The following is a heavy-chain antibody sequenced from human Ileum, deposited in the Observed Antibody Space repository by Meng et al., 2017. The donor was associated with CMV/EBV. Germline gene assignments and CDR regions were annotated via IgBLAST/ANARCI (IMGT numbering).Heavy chain of an antibody. Sequence: QVQLTESGPGLVKPSQTLSLTCTVSGGSIGSDDFWSWLRQPAGKGLEWIGRISTGGSTSYNPSLKSRVALSLDTSKNQFSLRLSSVTAADTAIYYCARDILIGYIRHNYFDPWGQGTLVTVSS. CDR3: ARDILIGYIRHNYFDP. J-gene: IGHJ5*02. D-gene: IGHD3-9*01. CDR2: ISTGGST. CDR1: GGSIGSDDF. V-gene: IGHV4-61*02.